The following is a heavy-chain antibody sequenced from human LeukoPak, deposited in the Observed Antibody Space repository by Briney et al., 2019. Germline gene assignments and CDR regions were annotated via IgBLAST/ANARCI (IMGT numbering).Heavy chain of an antibody. CDR1: GGSISSNNFY. Sequence: PSETLSLTCTVSGGSISSNNFYWGWIRQPPGKGLEWIGSIYYNGTTYYNPSLKSRVTISVDTSKNQFSLKLTSVTAADTAVYYCARLNYYDSSAFDPWGQGTLVTVSS. J-gene: IGHJ5*02. V-gene: IGHV4-39*07. CDR2: IYYNGTT. D-gene: IGHD3-22*01. CDR3: ARLNYYDSSAFDP.